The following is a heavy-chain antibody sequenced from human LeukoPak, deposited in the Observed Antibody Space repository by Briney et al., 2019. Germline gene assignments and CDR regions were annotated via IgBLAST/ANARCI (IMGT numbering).Heavy chain of an antibody. V-gene: IGHV4-34*01. Sequence: SETLSLTCAVYGGSFSGYYWSWIRQPPGKGLEWIGEINHSGSTNYNPSLKSRVTISVDTSKNQFSLKLSSVTAADTAVYYCARSRGMATIREYAFDPWGQGTLVTVSS. CDR2: INHSGST. CDR3: ARSRGMATIREYAFDP. J-gene: IGHJ5*02. CDR1: GGSFSGYY. D-gene: IGHD5-24*01.